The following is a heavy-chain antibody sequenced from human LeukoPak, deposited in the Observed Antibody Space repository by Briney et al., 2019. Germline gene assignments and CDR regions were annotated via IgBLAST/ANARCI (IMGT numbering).Heavy chain of an antibody. CDR2: INPSGSST. CDR3: AKALGRPPRTYYMDV. CDR1: GYAFTRHY. V-gene: IGHV1-46*01. Sequence: ASVKVSCKASGYAFTRHYMHWVRQAPGQGLEWMGLINPSGSSTIYAQKFQGRVTMTRDMSTSTDYMELSSLRSEDTAVYYCAKALGRPPRTYYMDVWGKGTTVTVSS. J-gene: IGHJ6*03.